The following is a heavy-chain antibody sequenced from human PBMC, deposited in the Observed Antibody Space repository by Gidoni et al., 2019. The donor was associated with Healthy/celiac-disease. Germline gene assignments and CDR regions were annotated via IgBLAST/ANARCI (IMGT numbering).Heavy chain of an antibody. J-gene: IGHJ4*02. CDR2: ISSSGSTI. V-gene: IGHV3-11*01. D-gene: IGHD4-4*01. CDR3: ARDYRKGTTGQTSY. Sequence: GLSWVSYISSSGSTIYYADSVKGRFTISRDNAKNSLYLQMNSLRAEDTAVYYCARDYRKGTTGQTSYWGQGTLVTVSS.